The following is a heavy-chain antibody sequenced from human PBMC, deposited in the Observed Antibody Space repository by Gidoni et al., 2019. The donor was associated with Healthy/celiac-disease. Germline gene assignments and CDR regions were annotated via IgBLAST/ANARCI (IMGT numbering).Heavy chain of an antibody. CDR2: ISSSSSTI. CDR3: AGAEGDYYDSSGYYVPFDY. Sequence: EVQLVESGGGLVQPGGSLRLSCAASGFTFSSDSMTWVRQAPGKGLEWVSYISSSSSTIYYADSVKGRFTISRDNAKNSLYLQMNSLRAEDTAVYYCAGAEGDYYDSSGYYVPFDYWGQGTLVTVSS. D-gene: IGHD3-22*01. J-gene: IGHJ4*02. CDR1: GFTFSSDS. V-gene: IGHV3-48*01.